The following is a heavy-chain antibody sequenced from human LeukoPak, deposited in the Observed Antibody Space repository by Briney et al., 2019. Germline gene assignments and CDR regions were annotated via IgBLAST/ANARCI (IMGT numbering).Heavy chain of an antibody. J-gene: IGHJ4*02. Sequence: ASVKVSCKASGYTFTSYGISWVRQAPGQGLEWMGIINPSGGSTSYAQRFQGRVTMTRDTSTSTVYMELSSLRSEDTAVYYCAREDYGDFLFDYWGQGTLVTVSS. D-gene: IGHD4-17*01. CDR2: INPSGGST. CDR3: AREDYGDFLFDY. CDR1: GYTFTSYG. V-gene: IGHV1-46*01.